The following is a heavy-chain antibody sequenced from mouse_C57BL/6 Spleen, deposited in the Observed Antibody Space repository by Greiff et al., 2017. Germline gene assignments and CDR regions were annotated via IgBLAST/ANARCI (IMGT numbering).Heavy chain of an antibody. Sequence: LQESGAELARPGASVKLSCKASGYTFTSYGISWVKQRTGQGLEWIGEIYPRSGNTYYNAKFKGKATLTADKSSSTAYMALRSLTSEDAAVYYCAGYDYDGTKGYFDVWGTGATVTVSS. D-gene: IGHD2-4*01. CDR3: AGYDYDGTKGYFDV. V-gene: IGHV1-81*01. J-gene: IGHJ1*03. CDR1: GYTFTSYG. CDR2: IYPRSGNT.